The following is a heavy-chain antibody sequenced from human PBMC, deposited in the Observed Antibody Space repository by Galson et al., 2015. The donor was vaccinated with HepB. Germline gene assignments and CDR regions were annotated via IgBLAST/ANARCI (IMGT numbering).Heavy chain of an antibody. V-gene: IGHV1-2*02. CDR1: GYTFTSYD. D-gene: IGHD6-6*01. Sequence: SVKVSCKASGYTFTSYDINWVRQAPGQGLEWMVWINPNSGGTNYAQKFQGRVTMTRDTSISTAYMELSRLRSDDTAVYYCARVSSSDCFDYWGQGTLVTVSS. CDR3: ARVSSSDCFDY. CDR2: INPNSGGT. J-gene: IGHJ4*02.